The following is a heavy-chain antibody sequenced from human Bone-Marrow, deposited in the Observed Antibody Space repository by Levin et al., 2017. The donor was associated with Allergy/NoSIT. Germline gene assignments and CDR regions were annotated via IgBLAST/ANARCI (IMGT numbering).Heavy chain of an antibody. CDR1: GFTFSGSA. CDR2: IRSKANSYAT. Sequence: GGSLRLSCAASGFTFSGSAMHWVRQASGKGLEWVGRIRSKANSYATAYAASVKGRFTISRDDSKNTAYLQMNSLKTEDTAVYYCTTGTTGTASYYYYYMDVWGKGTTVTVSS. CDR3: TTGTTGTASYYYYYMDV. J-gene: IGHJ6*03. V-gene: IGHV3-73*01. D-gene: IGHD1-1*01.